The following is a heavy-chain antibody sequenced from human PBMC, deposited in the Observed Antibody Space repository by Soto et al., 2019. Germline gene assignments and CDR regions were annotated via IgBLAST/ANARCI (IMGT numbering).Heavy chain of an antibody. CDR1: GFTFSSYA. CDR3: AKTTIPHYYDSSGYYLQFDY. Sequence: EGSLRLSCAASGFTFSSYAMSWVRQAPGKGLEWVSVISGSGGSTYYADSVKGRFTISRDNSKNTLYLQMNSLRAEDTAVYYCAKTTIPHYYDSSGYYLQFDYWGQGTLVTVAS. V-gene: IGHV3-23*01. J-gene: IGHJ4*02. D-gene: IGHD3-22*01. CDR2: ISGSGGST.